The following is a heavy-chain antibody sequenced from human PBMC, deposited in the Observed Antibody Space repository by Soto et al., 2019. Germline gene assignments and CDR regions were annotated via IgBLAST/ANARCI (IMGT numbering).Heavy chain of an antibody. CDR3: ARDTRYYYGSGSYEGWFDP. Sequence: PGGSLRLSCAASGFTFSSYAMHWVRQAPGKGLEWVAVISYDGSNKYYADSVKGRFTISRDNSKNTLYLQMNSLRAEDTAVYYCARDTRYYYGSGSYEGWFDPWGQGTLVTVSS. CDR1: GFTFSSYA. CDR2: ISYDGSNK. V-gene: IGHV3-30-3*01. D-gene: IGHD3-10*01. J-gene: IGHJ5*02.